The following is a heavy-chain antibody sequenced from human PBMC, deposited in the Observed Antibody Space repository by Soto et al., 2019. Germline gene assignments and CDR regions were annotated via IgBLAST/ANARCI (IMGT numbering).Heavy chain of an antibody. CDR3: ARGDREDIAVVVGVRPGEYGVDV. V-gene: IGHV3-30-3*01. D-gene: IGHD2-15*01. CDR2: ISYDGSNK. CDR1: GFTFRSYA. J-gene: IGHJ6*02. Sequence: QVQLVESGGGVVQPGTSLRLSCAASGFTFRSYAMHWVRQAPGKGLECVAVISYDGSNKFYRDYVKGRFTISRDNSKNTLYLQINSLRYEDTAVYYCARGDREDIAVVVGVRPGEYGVDVWGQGTTVTVSS.